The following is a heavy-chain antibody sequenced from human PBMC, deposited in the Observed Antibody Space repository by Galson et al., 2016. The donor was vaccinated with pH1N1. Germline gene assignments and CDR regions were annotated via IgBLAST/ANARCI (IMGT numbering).Heavy chain of an antibody. D-gene: IGHD1-1*01. CDR3: ARHVALDPPVEYYYIDV. V-gene: IGHV5-51*01. CDR1: GYGFPTSW. CDR2: IYLDNSDT. J-gene: IGHJ6*03. Sequence: QSGAEVKKPGESLKISCKGSGYGFPTSWIGWVRQMPGKGLEWMGSIYLDNSDTRYSPSFQGQVTISADKSISTTYLQWSSLKASDTAIYYCARHVALDPPVEYYYIDVWGKGTTVIVSS.